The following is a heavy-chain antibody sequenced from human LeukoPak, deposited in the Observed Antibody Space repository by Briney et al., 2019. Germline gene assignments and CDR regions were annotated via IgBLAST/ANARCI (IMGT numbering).Heavy chain of an antibody. CDR3: ARFCSGGSCSNGDGFDY. J-gene: IGHJ4*02. CDR1: GGSISSGGYY. CDR2: IYYSGST. D-gene: IGHD2-15*01. Sequence: SETLSLTCTVSGGSISSGGYYWSWIRQHPGKGLEWIGYIYYSGSTYYNPSLKSRVTISVDTSKNQFSLKLSSVTAADTAVYYCARFCSGGSCSNGDGFDYWGQGTLVTVSS. V-gene: IGHV4-31*03.